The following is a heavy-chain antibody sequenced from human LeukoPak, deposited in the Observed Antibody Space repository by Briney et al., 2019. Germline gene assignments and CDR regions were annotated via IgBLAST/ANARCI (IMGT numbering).Heavy chain of an antibody. CDR3: ARDSSGWYQSNDCDY. CDR1: GFTFRSYS. CDR2: ISSSSSTI. D-gene: IGHD6-19*01. V-gene: IGHV3-48*01. Sequence: GGSLRLSCVASGFTFRSYSMNWVRQAPGKGLEWGSYISSSSSTIYYADSVKGRFSISRDNAKNSLYLQMNRLRAEDTAVYYWARDSSGWYQSNDCDYWGQGTLVTVSS. J-gene: IGHJ4*02.